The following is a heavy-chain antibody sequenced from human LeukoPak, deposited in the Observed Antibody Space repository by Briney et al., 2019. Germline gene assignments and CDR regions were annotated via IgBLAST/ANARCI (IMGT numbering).Heavy chain of an antibody. CDR2: IYTSGST. V-gene: IGHV4-61*02. J-gene: IGHJ6*03. CDR1: GGSISSGDYY. D-gene: IGHD2-2*01. Sequence: SETLSLTCTVSGGSISSGDYYWSWIRQPAGKGLEWIGRIYTSGSTNYNPSLKSRVTMSVDTSKNQFSLKLSSVTAADTAVYYCARAQLCTSCYEKGYYYYYYMDVWGKGTTVTVSS. CDR3: ARAQLCTSCYEKGYYYYYYMDV.